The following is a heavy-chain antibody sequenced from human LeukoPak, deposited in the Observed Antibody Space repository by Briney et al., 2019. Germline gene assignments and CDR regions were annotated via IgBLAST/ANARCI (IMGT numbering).Heavy chain of an antibody. CDR2: INPNSGGT. Sequence: ASVKVSCKASGYTFTGYYMHWVRQAPGQGLEWMGRINPNSGGTNYAQKFQGRVTMTRDTSISTAYMELSRLRSDDTAVYYCARDRNYYDSSTKEDYYYMDVWGKGTTVTVSS. CDR3: ARDRNYYDSSTKEDYYYMDV. J-gene: IGHJ6*03. CDR1: GYTFTGYY. D-gene: IGHD3-22*01. V-gene: IGHV1-2*06.